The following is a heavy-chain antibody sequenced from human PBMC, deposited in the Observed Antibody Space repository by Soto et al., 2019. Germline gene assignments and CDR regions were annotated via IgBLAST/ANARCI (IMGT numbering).Heavy chain of an antibody. CDR1: GFTFSSYE. Sequence: EVQLVESGGGLVQPGGSPRLSCAASGFTFSSYEMNWVRQAPGKGLEWVSYISSSGSTIYYADSVKGRFTISRDNAKNSLYLQMNSLRAEDTAVYYCARDIKRYYGMDVWGQGTTVTVSS. CDR3: ARDIKRYYGMDV. CDR2: ISSSGSTI. J-gene: IGHJ6*02. V-gene: IGHV3-48*03. D-gene: IGHD3-10*01.